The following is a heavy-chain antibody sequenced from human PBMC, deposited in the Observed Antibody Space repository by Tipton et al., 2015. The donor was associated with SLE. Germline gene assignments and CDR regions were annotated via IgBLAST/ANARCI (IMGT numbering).Heavy chain of an antibody. CDR2: IYYSGRT. V-gene: IGHV4-39*07. CDR1: GGSISTSNNY. D-gene: IGHD6-19*01. Sequence: TLSLTCTVSGGSISTSNNYWDWIRQPPGKGLEWIGTIYYSGRTDYNPSLKSRVAMSVDTSMNQFSLRLTSVTAADTAVYYCARHTSGFDYWGQGTLVTVSS. CDR3: ARHTSGFDY. J-gene: IGHJ4*02.